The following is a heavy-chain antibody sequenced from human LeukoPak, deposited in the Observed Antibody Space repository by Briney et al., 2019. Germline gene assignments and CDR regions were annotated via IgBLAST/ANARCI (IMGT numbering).Heavy chain of an antibody. CDR2: MNPNSGNT. Sequence: ASVSVSCKASGYTFTSYDINWVRQAPGQGLEGMGWMNPNSGNTGYAQKFQGRVTITRNTSISTAYMELSSLRSEDTAVYYCAREVSSAYYDILTGYYKAPDAFDIWGQGTMVTVSS. D-gene: IGHD3-9*01. J-gene: IGHJ3*02. CDR3: AREVSSAYYDILTGYYKAPDAFDI. V-gene: IGHV1-8*03. CDR1: GYTFTSYD.